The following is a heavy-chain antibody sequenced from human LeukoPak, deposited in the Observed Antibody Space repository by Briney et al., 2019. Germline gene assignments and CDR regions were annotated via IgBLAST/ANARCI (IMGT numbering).Heavy chain of an antibody. V-gene: IGHV3-30*02. Sequence: GGSLRLSCAASGFTFSSFGMHWVRQAPGKGLEWVAFIRYDGSNKYYADSVKGRFTISRDNSKNTLYLQMNSLRAEDTAVYYCAKGPKGYDILTGYSLDYWGQGTLVTVSS. D-gene: IGHD3-9*01. J-gene: IGHJ4*02. CDR3: AKGPKGYDILTGYSLDY. CDR2: IRYDGSNK. CDR1: GFTFSSFG.